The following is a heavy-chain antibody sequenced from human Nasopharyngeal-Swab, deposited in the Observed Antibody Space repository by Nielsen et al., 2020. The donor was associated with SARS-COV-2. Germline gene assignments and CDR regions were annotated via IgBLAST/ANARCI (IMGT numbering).Heavy chain of an antibody. CDR1: GVSFSGYY. D-gene: IGHD6-19*01. V-gene: IGHV4-34*01. Sequence: SESLSLTCAVSGVSFSGYYLSWIRQPPGKGLEWIGEINHSGSTNYNPYLKSRVTISVDTSKNQFSLKLSTVTAADTAVYYCARAKQWLVLRWFDPWGQGTLVTVSS. CDR2: INHSGST. J-gene: IGHJ5*02. CDR3: ARAKQWLVLRWFDP.